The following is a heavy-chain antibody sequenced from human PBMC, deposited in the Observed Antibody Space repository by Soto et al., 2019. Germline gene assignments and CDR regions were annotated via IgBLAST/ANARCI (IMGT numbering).Heavy chain of an antibody. CDR2: IGTASRFI. CDR3: ARPILNTWGTNDY. CDR1: VFPFSNYG. Sequence: GWYLRLSCAASVFPFSNYGMNWFRQAPGKGVEWVSSIGTASRFIYYADSLKGRFTISRDNAKNSLYLQMNSLRAEDTAVYYCARPILNTWGTNDYWGRGTLVTVSS. V-gene: IGHV3-21*01. J-gene: IGHJ4*02. D-gene: IGHD7-27*01.